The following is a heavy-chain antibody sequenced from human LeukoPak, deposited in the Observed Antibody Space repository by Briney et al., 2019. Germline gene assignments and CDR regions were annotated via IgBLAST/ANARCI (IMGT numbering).Heavy chain of an antibody. CDR2: ISSSSNYI. J-gene: IGHJ4*02. CDR1: GFTFSSYN. D-gene: IGHD6-6*01. Sequence: GGSLRLSCAASGFTFSSYNMNWVRQAPGKGLEWVSSISSSSNYIYYADSVKGRFTISRDNAKNSLYLPMNSLSAGDTAVYYCARLDSSSSPFDYWGQGTLVTVSS. V-gene: IGHV3-21*01. CDR3: ARLDSSSSPFDY.